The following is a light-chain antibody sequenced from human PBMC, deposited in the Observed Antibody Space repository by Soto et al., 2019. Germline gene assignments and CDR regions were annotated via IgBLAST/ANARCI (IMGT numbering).Light chain of an antibody. V-gene: IGKV2-40*01. Sequence: DIVMTQTPLSLPVTPGEPASISCRSSESILDRGDGNTYVDWYLQKPGQSPQLLIYTLSYLASGVPERFSGRWSDTEFTLKMSRAESEDVRVYYCMQRIEFPLCVGGGTKAEIK. J-gene: IGKJ4*01. CDR3: MQRIEFPLC. CDR2: TLS. CDR1: ESILDRGDGNTY.